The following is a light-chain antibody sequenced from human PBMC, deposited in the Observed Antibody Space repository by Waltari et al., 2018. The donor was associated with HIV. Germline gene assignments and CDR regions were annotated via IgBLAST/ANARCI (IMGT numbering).Light chain of an antibody. Sequence: DVGMTQSPLSPPVTPGEPASILCRSSQSPLDTDGKNFLDWYLLRPGQSPQLRIYLASNRASGVPDRFSGSGSGTDFTLKISRVEAEDVGVYYCMQPLQSPQVTFGGGTKVEIK. CDR2: LAS. J-gene: IGKJ4*01. CDR3: MQPLQSPQVT. V-gene: IGKV2-28*01. CDR1: QSPLDTDGKNF.